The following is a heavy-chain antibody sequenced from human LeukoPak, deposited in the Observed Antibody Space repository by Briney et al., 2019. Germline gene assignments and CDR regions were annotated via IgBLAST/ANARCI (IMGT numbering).Heavy chain of an antibody. J-gene: IGHJ4*02. V-gene: IGHV3-48*01. Sequence: GGSLRLSCAASGFTFSSYSMNWVRQAPGKGLEWVSYISSSSSTIYYADSVKGRFTVSRDNAKNSLYLQMNSLRAEDTAVYYCARNRLQLDYWGQGTLVTVSS. CDR2: ISSSSSTI. CDR3: ARNRLQLDY. D-gene: IGHD4-11*01. CDR1: GFTFSSYS.